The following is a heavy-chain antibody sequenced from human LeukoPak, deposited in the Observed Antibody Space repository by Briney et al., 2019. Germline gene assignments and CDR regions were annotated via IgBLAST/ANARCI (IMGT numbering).Heavy chain of an antibody. D-gene: IGHD6-13*01. CDR3: ARDPRPALQQSPGDDAFDI. Sequence: SETLSLTCTVSGGSISSYGWNWIRQPAGTGLERIGRIYTSGSTNYNPSLKRRVTMSVDTSRNQFSLKLSSVTAADTAVYYCARDPRPALQQSPGDDAFDIWGQGAIVTVSS. V-gene: IGHV4-4*07. CDR1: GGSISSYG. J-gene: IGHJ3*02. CDR2: IYTSGST.